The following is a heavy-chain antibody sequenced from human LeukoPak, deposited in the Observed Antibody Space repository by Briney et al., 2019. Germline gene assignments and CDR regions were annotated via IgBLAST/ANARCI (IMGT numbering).Heavy chain of an antibody. CDR2: INHSGST. J-gene: IGHJ4*02. D-gene: IGHD2-15*01. CDR3: ARGRGYDFDY. CDR1: GGSFSGYY. V-gene: IGHV4-34*01. Sequence: SETLSLTCAVYGGSFSGYYWSWIRQPPGKGLEWIGEINHSGSTNYNPSLKSRVTISVDTSKNQFSLKLSSVTAAGTAVYYCARGRGYDFDYWGQGTLVTVSS.